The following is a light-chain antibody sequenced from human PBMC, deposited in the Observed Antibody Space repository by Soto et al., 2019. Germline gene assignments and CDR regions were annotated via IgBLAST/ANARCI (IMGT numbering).Light chain of an antibody. CDR3: QQYNSWPPLT. CDR1: QSVSSN. J-gene: IGKJ4*01. Sequence: EIVMTQSPATLSVSPGDGATLSCRASQSVSSNLAWYQQKPGQAPRLLIYGASTRATGIPARFRGSVSGTEFTLTISGLQSEDFAVYYCQQYNSWPPLTFGGGTKGEIK. V-gene: IGKV3-15*01. CDR2: GAS.